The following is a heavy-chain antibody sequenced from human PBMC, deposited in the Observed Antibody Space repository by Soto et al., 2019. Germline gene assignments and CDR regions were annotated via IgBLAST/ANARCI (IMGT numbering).Heavy chain of an antibody. CDR3: AREFTTMGYYGMDV. D-gene: IGHD3-10*01. J-gene: IGHJ6*02. V-gene: IGHV3-48*01. CDR1: GFTFSSYS. CDR2: ISSSSSTI. Sequence: GGSLRLSCAASGFTFSSYSMNWVRQAPGKGLEWVSYISSSSSTIYYADSVKGRFTISRENAKNSLYLQMNSLRAGDTAVYYCAREFTTMGYYGMDVWGQGTTVTVSS.